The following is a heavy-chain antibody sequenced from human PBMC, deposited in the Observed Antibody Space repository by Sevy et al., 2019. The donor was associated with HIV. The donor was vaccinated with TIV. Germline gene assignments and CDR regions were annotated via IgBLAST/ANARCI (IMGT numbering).Heavy chain of an antibody. V-gene: IGHV3-33*06. D-gene: IGHD1-1*01. CDR2: VWYDGRKK. J-gene: IGHJ4*02. Sequence: GGSLRLSCVASGFAFSTYGIHWVRQAPGEGLESLTIVWYDGRKKYYASSVKGRFVVSRDNSKNSVSLRMDGLRVEDTATYYCVKAGGGGSSWSAYFDFWGQGTLVTVSS. CDR3: VKAGGGGSSWSAYFDF. CDR1: GFAFSTYG.